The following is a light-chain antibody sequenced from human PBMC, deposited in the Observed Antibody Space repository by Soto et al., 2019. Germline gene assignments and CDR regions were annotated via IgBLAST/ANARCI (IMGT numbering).Light chain of an antibody. Sequence: QSVLTQPPSVSGAPGQRVTISCTGSSSNIGAGYDVHWYQQLPGTAPKLLIYGNSNRPSGVPDRFSGSKSVTSASLAITGLQAEDEADYYCQSYDSSLSGYVFGGGTQLTVL. CDR3: QSYDSSLSGYV. J-gene: IGLJ7*01. CDR1: SSNIGAGYD. CDR2: GNS. V-gene: IGLV1-40*01.